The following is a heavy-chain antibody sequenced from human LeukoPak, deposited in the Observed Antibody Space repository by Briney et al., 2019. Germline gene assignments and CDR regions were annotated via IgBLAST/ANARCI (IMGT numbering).Heavy chain of an antibody. CDR2: ISPNSGGT. J-gene: IGHJ5*02. V-gene: IGHV1-2*02. CDR3: ARDPYCSSTSCYTTNWFDP. D-gene: IGHD2-2*02. CDR1: GYTFTGYY. Sequence: VASVKVSCKDSGYTFTGYYMHWVRQAPGEGVGWMGWISPNSGGTNYAQKFQGRVTMTRDTSISTAYMELSRLRSDDTAVYYCARDPYCSSTSCYTTNWFDPWGQGTLVTVSS.